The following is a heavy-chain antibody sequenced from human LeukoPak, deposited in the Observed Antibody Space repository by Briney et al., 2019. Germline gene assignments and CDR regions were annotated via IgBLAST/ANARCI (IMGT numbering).Heavy chain of an antibody. CDR2: INPSGGST. V-gene: IGHV1-46*01. J-gene: IGHJ5*02. D-gene: IGHD3-9*01. CDR3: AREYILTGPPWFDP. CDR1: GGTFSSYA. Sequence: GASVKVSCKASGGTFSSYAISWVRQAPGQGLEWMGIINPSGGSTSYAQKFQGRVTMTRDMSTSTVYMELSSLRSEDTAVYYCAREYILTGPPWFDPWGQGTLVTVSS.